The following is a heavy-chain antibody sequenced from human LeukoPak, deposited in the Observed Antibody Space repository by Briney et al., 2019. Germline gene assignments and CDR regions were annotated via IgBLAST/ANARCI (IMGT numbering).Heavy chain of an antibody. CDR2: ITWNSGVI. CDR1: GFTFEDYA. Sequence: PGGSLRLSCAASGFTFEDYAMHWVRQAPGKGLEWVSGITWNSGVIGYADSVKGRFTISRDNSKNSLYLQMNSLRAEDTALYYRAKLTVPSSPDLSYWGHGTQVTVSS. V-gene: IGHV3-9*01. J-gene: IGHJ4*01. D-gene: IGHD4-17*01. CDR3: AKLTVPSSPDLSY.